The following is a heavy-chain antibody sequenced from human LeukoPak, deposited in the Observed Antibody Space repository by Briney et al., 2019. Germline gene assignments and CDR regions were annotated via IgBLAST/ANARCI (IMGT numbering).Heavy chain of an antibody. V-gene: IGHV1-69*04. CDR1: GGTFSSYA. J-gene: IGHJ6*02. D-gene: IGHD3-22*01. CDR2: IIPILGIA. CDR3: ARRYYYDSSGSDGMDV. Sequence: SAKVSCKASGGTFSSYAISWVRQAPGQGLEWMGRIIPILGIANYAQKFQGRVTITADKSTSTAYMELSSLRSEDTAVYYCARRYYYDSSGSDGMDVWGQGTTVTVSS.